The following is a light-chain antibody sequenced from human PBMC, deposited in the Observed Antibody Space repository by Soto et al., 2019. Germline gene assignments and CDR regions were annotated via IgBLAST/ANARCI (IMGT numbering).Light chain of an antibody. J-gene: IGLJ1*01. V-gene: IGLV2-8*01. CDR3: SSYSRSSNYV. Sequence: QSVLTQPPSASGSPGQSVTISCTGTSSDVGGYNYISWYQQLPGKAPKLMIYEVNKRPSGIPDRFSGSKSGNTASLTVSGLQPEDEAEYFCSSYSRSSNYVFGNGTKVTVL. CDR2: EVN. CDR1: SSDVGGYNY.